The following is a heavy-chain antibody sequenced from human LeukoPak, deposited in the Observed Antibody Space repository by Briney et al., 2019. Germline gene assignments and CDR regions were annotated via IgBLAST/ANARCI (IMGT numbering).Heavy chain of an antibody. CDR2: IYSDGST. V-gene: IGHV4-4*07. CDR1: GDSISGYY. Sequence: SETLSLTCTVSGDSISGYYWTWIRQPADKGLEWIGRIYSDGSTSYNPSLKSRVTISVDTSKNQFSLKLSSVTAADTAVYYCARQGIVGATGVGFDYWGQGTLVTVSS. D-gene: IGHD1-26*01. J-gene: IGHJ4*02. CDR3: ARQGIVGATGVGFDY.